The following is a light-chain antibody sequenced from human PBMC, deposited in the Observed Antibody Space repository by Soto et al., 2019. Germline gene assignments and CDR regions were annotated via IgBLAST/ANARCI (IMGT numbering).Light chain of an antibody. J-gene: IGKJ5*01. CDR2: AAS. CDR3: MQSIQVPIT. CDR1: QGISSY. V-gene: IGKV1-9*01. Sequence: IQFTQSPSSLSASVGDRVTITCRASQGISSYLAWYQQKPGKAPKLLIYAASTLQSGVPSRFSGSGSGTDFTLKISRVEAEDVGVYYCMQSIQVPITFGQGTRLENK.